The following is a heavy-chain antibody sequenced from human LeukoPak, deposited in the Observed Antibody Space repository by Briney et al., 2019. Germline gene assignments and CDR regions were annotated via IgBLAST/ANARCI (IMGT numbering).Heavy chain of an antibody. CDR1: GYTFTDYY. J-gene: IGHJ4*02. Sequence: GASVKVSCKASGYTFTDYYKHWRRQAPGQGLEWMGWINPNSGGTNYAQKFQGRVTMTRDTSISTAYMELSRLRSDDTAVYYCATDYSIYEAFDYWGQGTLVTVSS. CDR3: ATDYSIYEAFDY. V-gene: IGHV1-2*02. D-gene: IGHD4-11*01. CDR2: INPNSGGT.